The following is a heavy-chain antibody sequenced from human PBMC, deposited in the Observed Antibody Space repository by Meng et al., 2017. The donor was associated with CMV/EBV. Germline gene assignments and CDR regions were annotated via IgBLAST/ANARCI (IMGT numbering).Heavy chain of an antibody. Sequence: SETLSLTCTVSGGSISSSSYYWGWIRQPPGKGLEWIGSIYYSGSTYYNPSPKSRVTISVDTSKNQFSLKLSSVTAADTAVYYCASTYYYGSGSYNRPCYYYGMDVWGQGTTVTVSS. CDR2: IYYSGST. D-gene: IGHD3-10*01. V-gene: IGHV4-39*07. CDR1: GGSISSSSYY. CDR3: ASTYYYGSGSYNRPCYYYGMDV. J-gene: IGHJ6*02.